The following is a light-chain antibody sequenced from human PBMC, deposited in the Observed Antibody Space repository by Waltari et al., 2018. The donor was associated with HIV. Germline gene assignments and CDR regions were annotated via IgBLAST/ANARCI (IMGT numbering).Light chain of an antibody. CDR1: ALPKQY. V-gene: IGLV3-25*03. CDR3: QSADSSGTVV. Sequence: SYELTQPHSVSVSPGQTARITCSGDALPKQYAYWYPQKPGQAPVLVIYKDSERPSGIPERFSGSSSGTTVTLTISGVQAEDEADDYCQSADSSGTVVFGGGTKLTVL. J-gene: IGLJ2*01. CDR2: KDS.